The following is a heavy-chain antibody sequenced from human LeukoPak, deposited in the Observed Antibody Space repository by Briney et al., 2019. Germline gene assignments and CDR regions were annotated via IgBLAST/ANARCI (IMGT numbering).Heavy chain of an antibody. J-gene: IGHJ4*02. CDR1: GFTFSSYA. D-gene: IGHD4-17*01. CDR3: VSLPRTTVTTSGDY. Sequence: GGSLRLSCSASGFTFSSYAMHWVRQAPGKGLEYVSAISGSGGATYSADSVKGRFTISRDNSKNTLYLQMSSLRPEDTAVYYCVSLPRTTVTTSGDYWGQGTLVTVSS. CDR2: ISGSGGAT. V-gene: IGHV3-64D*06.